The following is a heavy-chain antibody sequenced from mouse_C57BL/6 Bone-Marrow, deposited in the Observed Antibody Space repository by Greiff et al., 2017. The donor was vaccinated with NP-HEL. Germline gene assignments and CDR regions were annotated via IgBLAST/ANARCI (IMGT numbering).Heavy chain of an antibody. V-gene: IGHV1-63*01. CDR2: IYPGGGYT. Sequence: VQLQQSGAELVKPGASVKLSCKASGYTFTNYWIGWAKQRPGHGLEWIGDIYPGGGYTNYNEKFKGKATLTADKSSSPAYMQFSSLTSEDSAIYYCAREGFDYWGQGTTLTVSS. J-gene: IGHJ2*01. CDR3: AREGFDY. CDR1: GYTFTNYW.